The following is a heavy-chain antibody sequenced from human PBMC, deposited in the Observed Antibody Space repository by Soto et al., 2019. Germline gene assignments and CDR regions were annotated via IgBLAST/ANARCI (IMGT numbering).Heavy chain of an antibody. J-gene: IGHJ6*02. Sequence: GSLRLSCAASGFTFSNAWMSWVRQAPGKGLEWVGRIKSKTDGGTTDYAAPVKGRFTISRDDSKNTLYLQMNSLKTEDTAVYYCTTGDCSSTSCYPGYYYYGMDVWGQGTTVTVSS. CDR1: GFTFSNAW. V-gene: IGHV3-15*01. CDR3: TTGDCSSTSCYPGYYYYGMDV. D-gene: IGHD2-2*01. CDR2: IKSKTDGGTT.